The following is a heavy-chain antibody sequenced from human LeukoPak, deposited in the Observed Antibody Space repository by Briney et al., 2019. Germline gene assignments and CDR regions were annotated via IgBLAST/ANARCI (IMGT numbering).Heavy chain of an antibody. CDR3: ARVSAAYYDFWSGYYRADDAFDI. CDR1: GFTVSSNY. J-gene: IGHJ3*02. Sequence: PGGSLRLSCAASGFTVSSNYMSWVRQAPGKGLEWVSVIYSGGSTYYADSVKGRFTISRDNSKNTLYLQMNSLRAEDTAVYYCARVSAAYYDFWSGYYRADDAFDIWGQGTMVTVSS. D-gene: IGHD3-3*01. CDR2: IYSGGST. V-gene: IGHV3-66*01.